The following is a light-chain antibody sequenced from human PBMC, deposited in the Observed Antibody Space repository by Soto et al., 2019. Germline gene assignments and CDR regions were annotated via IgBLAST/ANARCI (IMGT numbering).Light chain of an antibody. CDR1: QDIFTN. CDR2: RAS. V-gene: IGKV1D-8*03. J-gene: IGKJ1*01. Sequence: VVWVTQSPSVIYASEGDTVTITCRMSQDIFTNVAWYQHKPGKAPDLLICRASTIQNGVPPGFSRSGSGTDLTLTLSHMQSADYATYFCQQCYSFPLTFGQGTEVEV. CDR3: QQCYSFPLT.